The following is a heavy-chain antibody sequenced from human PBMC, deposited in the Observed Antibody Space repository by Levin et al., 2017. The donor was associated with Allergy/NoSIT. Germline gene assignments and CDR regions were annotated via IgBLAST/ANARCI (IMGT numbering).Heavy chain of an antibody. CDR3: AIGYSNGCYDVLDI. V-gene: IGHV1-2*02. J-gene: IGHJ3*02. D-gene: IGHD6-19*01. Sequence: ASVKVSCKTFGYTLTDYYMYWVRQAPGQGLEWMGWINPASGGTNYPQKFQGRVTMTRDKSIRTAYMDLTSLTSDYTAVYYCAIGYSNGCYDVLDIWGQGTMVTVSS. CDR1: GYTLTDYY. CDR2: INPASGGT.